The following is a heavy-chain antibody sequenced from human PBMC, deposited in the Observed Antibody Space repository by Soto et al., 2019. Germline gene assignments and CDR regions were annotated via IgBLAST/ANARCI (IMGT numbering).Heavy chain of an antibody. D-gene: IGHD3-10*01. Sequence: GGSLRLSCVASGFSFSSYAMSWVRQAPGRGLEWVSGFGGTGDSPYYADSVKGRFIISRDNSKDTLYLQMNSLRAEDTALYYCAKPLTMLRGTPSKYYYDSWGQGTLVTVSS. J-gene: IGHJ4*02. CDR3: AKPLTMLRGTPSKYYYDS. CDR2: FGGTGDSP. V-gene: IGHV3-23*01. CDR1: GFSFSSYA.